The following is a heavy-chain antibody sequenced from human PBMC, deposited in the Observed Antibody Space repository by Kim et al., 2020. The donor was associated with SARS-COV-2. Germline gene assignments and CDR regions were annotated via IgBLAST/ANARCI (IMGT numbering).Heavy chain of an antibody. J-gene: IGHJ4*02. CDR2: INHGGST. CDR3: ARGKVSRMALDY. CDR1: GGSFTDYY. V-gene: IGHV4-34*01. D-gene: IGHD2-15*01. Sequence: SETLSLTCAVYGGSFTDYYWTWIRQPPGKGLEWIGEINHGGSTNYNPSLKTRVTISIDTSKNQFSLKLSSVTAADTALYYCARGKVSRMALDYWGQGTLVTVSS.